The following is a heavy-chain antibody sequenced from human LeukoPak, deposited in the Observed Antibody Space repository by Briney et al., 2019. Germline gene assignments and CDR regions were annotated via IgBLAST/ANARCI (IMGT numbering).Heavy chain of an antibody. CDR2: INQDGGEI. CDR1: GFTFSSSW. CDR3: VRAHHPGGWFDP. D-gene: IGHD3-10*01. Sequence: GGSLRLSCAASGFTFSSSWMTWVRQAPGKGLEWVASINQDGGEIHYVDSVKGRFTISRDDAKNSLYLQMNSLTAEDTAVHYCVRAHHPGGWFDPWGQGTLVTVSS. J-gene: IGHJ5*02. V-gene: IGHV3-7*04.